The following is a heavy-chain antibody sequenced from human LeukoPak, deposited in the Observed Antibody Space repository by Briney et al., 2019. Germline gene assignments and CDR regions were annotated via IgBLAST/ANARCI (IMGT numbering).Heavy chain of an antibody. J-gene: IGHJ4*02. CDR2: IKQDGSEK. D-gene: IGHD3-9*01. CDR1: GFTFSNAW. V-gene: IGHV3-7*01. CDR3: ARDRMNYDILTGYRQSYYFDY. Sequence: GGSLRLSCATSGFTFSNAWMSWVRQAPGKGLEWVANIKQDGSEKYYVDSVKGRFTISRDNAKNSLYLQMNSLRAEDTAVYYCARDRMNYDILTGYRQSYYFDYWGQGTLVTVSS.